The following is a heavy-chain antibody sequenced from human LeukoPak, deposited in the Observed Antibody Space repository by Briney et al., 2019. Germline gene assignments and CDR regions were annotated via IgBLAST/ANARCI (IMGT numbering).Heavy chain of an antibody. CDR2: IYSGGTT. D-gene: IGHD5-24*01. CDR1: ESSVGRNY. V-gene: IGHV3-66*01. Sequence: GESLRLACKISESSVGRNYMGWVRQAPGKGLEWISVIYSGGTTFHLDSVRDRFSISRDNSRTTIFLHMNSLRVEDTAAYFCARDTPKTPIETPHSDHWGQRILVTVSS. CDR3: ARDTPKTPIETPHSDH. J-gene: IGHJ4*02.